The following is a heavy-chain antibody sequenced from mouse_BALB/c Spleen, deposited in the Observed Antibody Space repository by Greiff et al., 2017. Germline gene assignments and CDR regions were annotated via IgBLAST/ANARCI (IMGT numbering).Heavy chain of an antibody. V-gene: IGHV1-62-2*01. CDR3: ARHEMASAWFAY. Sequence: LVKPGASVKLSCKASGYTFTEYIIHWVKQRSGQGLEWIGWFYPGSGSIKYNEKFKDKATLTADKSSSTVYMELSRLTSEDSAVYFCARHEMASAWFAYWGQGTLVTVSA. J-gene: IGHJ3*01. CDR2: FYPGSGSI. D-gene: IGHD3-1*01. CDR1: GYTFTEYI.